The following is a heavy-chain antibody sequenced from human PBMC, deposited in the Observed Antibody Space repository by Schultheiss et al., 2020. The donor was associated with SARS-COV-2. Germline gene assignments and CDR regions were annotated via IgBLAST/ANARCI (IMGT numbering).Heavy chain of an antibody. CDR1: GGSFSGYY. CDR3: ARTKGLSYGDYDHYYYYYGMDV. V-gene: IGHV4-59*01. CDR2: IYYSGST. Sequence: SETLSLTCAVYGGSFSGYYWSWIRQHPGKGLEWIGYIYYSGSTNYNPSLKSRVTISVDTSKNQFSLKLSSVTAADTAVYYCARTKGLSYGDYDHYYYYYGMDVWGQGTTVTVSS. J-gene: IGHJ6*02. D-gene: IGHD4-17*01.